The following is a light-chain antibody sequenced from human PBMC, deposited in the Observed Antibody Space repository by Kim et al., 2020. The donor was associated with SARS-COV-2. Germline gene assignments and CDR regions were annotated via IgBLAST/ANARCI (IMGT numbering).Light chain of an antibody. J-gene: IGKJ4*01. CDR2: AAS. V-gene: IGKV1-39*01. Sequence: DIQMTRSPSSLSASVGDRVTITCRASQSISSYLNWYQQKPGKAPKLLIYAASSLQSGVPSRFSGSGSGTDFTLTISSLQPVDFATYYCQQSYSTPLTFGGGTKVDIK. CDR3: QQSYSTPLT. CDR1: QSISSY.